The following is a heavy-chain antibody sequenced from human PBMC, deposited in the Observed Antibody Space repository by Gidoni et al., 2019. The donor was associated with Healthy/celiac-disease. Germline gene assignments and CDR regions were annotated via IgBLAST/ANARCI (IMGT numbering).Heavy chain of an antibody. D-gene: IGHD3-10*01. CDR2: INHSGSN. CDR3: ARGLAFKGSMDV. Sequence: QVQLQQWGSGLLNPSAPLSLTFAFYCGSFSGYYWSWISQPPGKGLEWSGEINHSGSNNYNPSLKSRVTISVDTYKNQFSLKLSSVTAAETAVDYCARGLAFKGSMDVWGKGTTVTVSS. J-gene: IGHJ6*04. CDR1: CGSFSGYY. V-gene: IGHV4-34*01.